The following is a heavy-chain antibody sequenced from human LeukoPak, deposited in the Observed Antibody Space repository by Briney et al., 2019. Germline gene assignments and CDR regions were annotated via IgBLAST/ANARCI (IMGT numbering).Heavy chain of an antibody. V-gene: IGHV3-23*01. CDR3: ARDWKTNSFDY. J-gene: IGHJ4*02. CDR2: VSYIRVAT. Sequence: GGSLRLSCAASGFTFSRFALSWVRQAPGKGLEWVSGVSYIRVATYYADSVKGRFTISRDISKNTLYLQMDSLRAEDTAIYYCARDWKTNSFDYWGQGTLVTVSS. D-gene: IGHD1-1*01. CDR1: GFTFSRFA.